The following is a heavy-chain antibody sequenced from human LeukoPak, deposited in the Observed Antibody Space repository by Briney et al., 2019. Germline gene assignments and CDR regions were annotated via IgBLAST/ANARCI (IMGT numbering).Heavy chain of an antibody. Sequence: GGSLRLSCAASGFTFTAEATTWVRQAPGKGLEWVSTISDDGRTTYYADSVKGRFTISRDNSKNIVYLQMTSLRAEDTAFYYCAKGLGFMPQFDYWGQGTLVAVSS. CDR2: ISDDGRTT. V-gene: IGHV3-23*01. CDR3: AKGLGFMPQFDY. CDR1: GFTFTAEA. D-gene: IGHD6-19*01. J-gene: IGHJ4*02.